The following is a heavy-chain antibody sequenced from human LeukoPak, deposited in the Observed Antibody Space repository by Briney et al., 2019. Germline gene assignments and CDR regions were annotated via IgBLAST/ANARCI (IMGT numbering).Heavy chain of an antibody. Sequence: GGSLRLSCAAVGFTFSSYAMSWARQSPARGLEWVSSLRGDGETFYADSVNGRFTLSRDESRNTVFLQLNNLRAEDTAIYSGAKASWVASADAVLWGQGTVVTASS. D-gene: IGHD3-16*01. J-gene: IGHJ4*02. CDR2: LRGDGET. CDR3: AKASWVASADAVL. CDR1: GFTFSSYA. V-gene: IGHV3-23*01.